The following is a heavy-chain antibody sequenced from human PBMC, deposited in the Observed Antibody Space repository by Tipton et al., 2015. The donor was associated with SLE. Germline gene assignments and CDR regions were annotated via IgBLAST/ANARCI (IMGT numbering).Heavy chain of an antibody. CDR2: MHISGTA. Sequence: TLSLTCNLSSGSISDYYWCWIRQPAGKGLEWIGRMHISGTANYNPSLKSRVTMSFDTSKNLFSLKLTSVTATDTAVYYCARVSTEGLHFDQWGQGTLVTVSS. V-gene: IGHV4-4*07. CDR1: SGSISDYY. J-gene: IGHJ4*02. D-gene: IGHD4-17*01. CDR3: ARVSTEGLHFDQ.